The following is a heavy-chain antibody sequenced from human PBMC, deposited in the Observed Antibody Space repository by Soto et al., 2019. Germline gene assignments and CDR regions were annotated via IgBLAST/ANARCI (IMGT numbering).Heavy chain of an antibody. CDR2: ISYDGSNK. D-gene: IGHD2-2*01. Sequence: QVQLVESGGGVVQPGRSLRLSCAASGFTFSSYGMHWVRQAPGKGLEWVAIISYDGSNKYYADSVKGRFTTSRDNSKNALYLQMNSLRAEDTAVYYCARDRSPFIPAASFDYWGQGTLVTVSS. V-gene: IGHV3-30-3*01. CDR1: GFTFSSYG. J-gene: IGHJ4*02. CDR3: ARDRSPFIPAASFDY.